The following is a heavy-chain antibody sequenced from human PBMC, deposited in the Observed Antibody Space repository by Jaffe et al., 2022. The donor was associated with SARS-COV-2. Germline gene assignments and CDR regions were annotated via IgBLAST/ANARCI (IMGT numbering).Heavy chain of an antibody. CDR2: TDHRGAS. Sequence: QVQLQQWGAGLLKPSETLSLTCAVYNVSISEYHWSWIRQSPGKGLEWIGETDHRGASKSNPSLKSRLTISIDTSKRQVSLNLRSVTAADTAVYYCARGTYFVEVGGSDQKDFWSANFDYWGQGVQVTVSS. J-gene: IGHJ4*02. CDR3: ARGTYFVEVGGSDQKDFWSANFDY. V-gene: IGHV4-34*02. CDR1: NVSISEYH. D-gene: IGHD3-3*01.